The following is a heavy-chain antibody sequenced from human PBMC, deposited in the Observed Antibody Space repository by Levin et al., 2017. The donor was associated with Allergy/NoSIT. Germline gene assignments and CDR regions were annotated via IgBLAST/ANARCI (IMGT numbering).Heavy chain of an antibody. CDR2: INHSGST. V-gene: IGHV4-34*01. CDR1: GGSFSGYY. Sequence: PSETLSLTCAVYGGSFSGYYWSWIRQPPGKGLEWIGEINHSGSTNYNPSLKSRVTISVDTSKNQFSLKLSSVTAADTAVYYCASDYYDSSGTIIEGRGFDYWGQGTLVTVSS. CDR3: ASDYYDSSGTIIEGRGFDY. D-gene: IGHD3-22*01. J-gene: IGHJ4*02.